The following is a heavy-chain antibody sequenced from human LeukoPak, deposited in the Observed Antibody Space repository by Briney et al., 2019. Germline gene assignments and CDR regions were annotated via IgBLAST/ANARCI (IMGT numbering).Heavy chain of an antibody. V-gene: IGHV4-34*01. CDR3: ARTYCSSTSCYIAGGFDY. D-gene: IGHD2-2*02. Sequence: SETLSLTCAVYGGSFSGYYWSWIRQPPGKGLEWIGEINHSGSTNYNPSLKSRVTISVDTSKNQFSLKLSSVTAADTAVYYCARTYCSSTSCYIAGGFDYWGQGTLVTVSS. J-gene: IGHJ4*02. CDR2: INHSGST. CDR1: GGSFSGYY.